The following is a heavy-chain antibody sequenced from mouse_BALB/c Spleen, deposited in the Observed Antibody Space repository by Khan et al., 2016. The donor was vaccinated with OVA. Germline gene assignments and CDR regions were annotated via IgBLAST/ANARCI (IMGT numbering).Heavy chain of an antibody. Sequence: VQLKQSGPELMKPGASVKISCKASGYSFTTYYMHWVKQSHGKSLEWIGYIDPFNGGNDYNQKFKGKATLTVDKSSSTAYIHLSSLTSEDSAVYYCARGTFDYWGQGTLVTVSA. CDR3: ARGTFDY. CDR2: IDPFNGGN. CDR1: GYSFTTYY. V-gene: IGHV1-34*01. D-gene: IGHD3-3*01. J-gene: IGHJ3*01.